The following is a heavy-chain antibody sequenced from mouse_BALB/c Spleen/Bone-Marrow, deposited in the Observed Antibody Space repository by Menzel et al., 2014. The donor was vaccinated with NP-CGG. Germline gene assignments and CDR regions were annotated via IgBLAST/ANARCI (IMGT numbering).Heavy chain of an antibody. CDR1: GFTFSSYA. CDR2: ISSGGSYT. V-gene: IGHV5-9-3*01. CDR3: ARHGVTRLLDY. J-gene: IGHJ2*01. D-gene: IGHD2-2*01. Sequence: EVNVVESGGGLVKPGGSLKLSCAASGFTFSSYAMSWVRRTPEKRLEWVATISSGGSYTYYPDSVKGRFTISRDNAKNTLYLQMSSLRSEDTAMYYCARHGVTRLLDYWGQGTTLTVSS.